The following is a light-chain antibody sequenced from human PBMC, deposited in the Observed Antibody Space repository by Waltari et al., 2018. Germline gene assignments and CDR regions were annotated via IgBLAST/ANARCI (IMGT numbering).Light chain of an antibody. Sequence: QLVLTQSPSASASLGASVKLPCTLSSGHINNVIAWLQQRPEKGPRYLMKVNSDGSHNKGDEIPDRFSGSSSGAERYLTISSLQSEDEADYFCQTGGHGTWVFGGGTKLTVL. CDR2: VNSDGSH. V-gene: IGLV4-69*01. CDR1: SGHINNV. J-gene: IGLJ3*02. CDR3: QTGGHGTWV.